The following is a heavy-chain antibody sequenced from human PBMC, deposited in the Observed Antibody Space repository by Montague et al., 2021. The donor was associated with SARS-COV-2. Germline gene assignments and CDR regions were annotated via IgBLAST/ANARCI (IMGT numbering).Heavy chain of an antibody. D-gene: IGHD2-21*01. Sequence: SETLSLICTVSFGSISPYYWSWIRQPPGKGLEWIGFIFYNGSTKYNPSLKRRVSISLDTSKNQFSLKLSSVTAADTAVYYCARQDAWAYCGDECYRGWFDSWGQGTLVTVSS. CDR1: FGSISPYY. V-gene: IGHV4-59*01. CDR3: ARQDAWAYCGDECYRGWFDS. J-gene: IGHJ5*01. CDR2: IFYNGST.